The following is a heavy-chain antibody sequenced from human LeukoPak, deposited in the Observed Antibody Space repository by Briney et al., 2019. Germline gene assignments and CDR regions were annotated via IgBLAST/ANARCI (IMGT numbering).Heavy chain of an antibody. Sequence: ASVKVSCKASGYTLTSYGISWVRQAPGQGLEWMGWISAYNGNTNYAQKLQGRVTMTTDTSTSTAYMELRSLRSDDTAVYYCASDVDYYDSSGQGFQHWGQGTLVTVSS. J-gene: IGHJ1*01. CDR3: ASDVDYYDSSGQGFQH. V-gene: IGHV1-18*01. D-gene: IGHD3-22*01. CDR2: ISAYNGNT. CDR1: GYTLTSYG.